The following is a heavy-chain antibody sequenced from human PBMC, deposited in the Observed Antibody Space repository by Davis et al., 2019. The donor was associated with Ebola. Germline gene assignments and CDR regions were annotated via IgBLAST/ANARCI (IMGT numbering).Heavy chain of an antibody. V-gene: IGHV1-3*01. CDR1: GYTFTSYA. J-gene: IGHJ5*02. D-gene: IGHD3-3*01. CDR2: INAGNGNT. Sequence: ASVKVSCKASGYTFTSYAMHWVRQAPGQRLEWMGWINAGNGNTKYSQKFQGRVTITRDTSASTAYMELSSLRSDDTAVYYCARSAITIFGVPMGWFDPWGQGTLVTVSS. CDR3: ARSAITIFGVPMGWFDP.